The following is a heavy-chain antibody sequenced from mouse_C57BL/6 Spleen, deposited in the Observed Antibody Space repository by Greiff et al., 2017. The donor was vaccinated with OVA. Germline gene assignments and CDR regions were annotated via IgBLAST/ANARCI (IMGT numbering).Heavy chain of an antibody. CDR3: ARRPLYYYSSTYFGY. CDR1: GYTFTSYW. D-gene: IGHD1-1*01. CDR2: IDPSDSET. J-gene: IGHJ2*01. V-gene: IGHV1-52*01. Sequence: QVQLQQPGAELVRPGSSVKLSCKASGYTFTSYWMHWVKQRPIQGLEWIGNIDPSDSETHYNQKFKDKATLTVDKSSSTAYMQLSSLTSEDSAVYYCARRPLYYYSSTYFGYWGPSTTLSVSS.